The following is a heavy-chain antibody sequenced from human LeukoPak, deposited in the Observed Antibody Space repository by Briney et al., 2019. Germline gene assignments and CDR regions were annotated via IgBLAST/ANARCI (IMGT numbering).Heavy chain of an antibody. D-gene: IGHD1-26*01. CDR3: ARAGSGRNFDY. CDR2: ISYDGSNK. Sequence: GGSLRLSCAASGFTFSSYAMHWVRQAPGKGLEWVAVISYDGSNKYYADSVKGRFTISRDNSKNTLYLQMNSLRAEDTAVYYCARAGSGRNFDYWGQGTLVTVSS. CDR1: GFTFSSYA. J-gene: IGHJ4*02. V-gene: IGHV3-30-3*01.